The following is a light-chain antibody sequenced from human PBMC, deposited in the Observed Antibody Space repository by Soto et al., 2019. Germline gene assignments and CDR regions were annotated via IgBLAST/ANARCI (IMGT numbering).Light chain of an antibody. CDR2: DAS. V-gene: IGKV3-11*01. J-gene: IGKJ5*01. Sequence: EIVLTQSPATLSLSPGERATLSCRASQSVSSYLGWYQQKPGQAPTLLIYDASNRATPIPARFSGSGSGTDFTLIISSLEHEDFVLYYCQQRGHWPPTFGQGTRLEIK. CDR3: QQRGHWPPT. CDR1: QSVSSY.